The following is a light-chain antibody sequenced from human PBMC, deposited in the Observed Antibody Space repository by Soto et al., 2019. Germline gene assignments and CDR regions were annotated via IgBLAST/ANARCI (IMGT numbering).Light chain of an antibody. J-gene: IGLJ1*01. V-gene: IGLV2-14*01. CDR2: GVT. Sequence: QSVLTQPASVSGSPGQSITISCTGSGSDIGAYNYVSWYQQHPGKAPKLLIHGVTRRPSGVSSRFSASKSAYTASLTISGLQAEDEANYYCSSFTTSYFYVFRPGTKVTLL. CDR1: GSDIGAYNY. CDR3: SSFTTSYFYV.